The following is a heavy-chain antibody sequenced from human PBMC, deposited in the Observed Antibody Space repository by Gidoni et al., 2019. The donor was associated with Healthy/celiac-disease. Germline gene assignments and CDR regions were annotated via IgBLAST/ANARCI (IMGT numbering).Heavy chain of an antibody. CDR1: GFTFSGPA. J-gene: IGHJ4*02. Sequence: EVQLVESGGGLVQPGGSLKLSCAASGFTFSGPAMHWVRQASGKGLEWVGRIRSKANSYATAYAASVKGRFTISRDDSKNTAYLQMNSLKTEDTAVYYCTTIVVGQFDYWGQGTLVTVSS. V-gene: IGHV3-73*02. CDR3: TTIVVGQFDY. CDR2: IRSKANSYAT. D-gene: IGHD2-21*01.